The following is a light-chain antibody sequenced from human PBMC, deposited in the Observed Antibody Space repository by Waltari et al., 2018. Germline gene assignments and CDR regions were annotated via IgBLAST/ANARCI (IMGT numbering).Light chain of an antibody. CDR1: TNDVAGYNF. CDR3: HSYTGSRTYV. Sequence: QSALTQPASVSGSPGQSITIFCTGTTNDVAGYNFVSWYQHHPGKAPKLIIYEVTKRPSGVSTRFSGSKSGNTASLTISGLQAEDEADYYCHSYTGSRTYVFGTGTKVTVL. V-gene: IGLV2-14*01. CDR2: EVT. J-gene: IGLJ1*01.